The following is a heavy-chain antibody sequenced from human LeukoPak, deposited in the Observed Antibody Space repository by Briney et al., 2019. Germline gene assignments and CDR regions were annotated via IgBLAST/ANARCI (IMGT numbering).Heavy chain of an antibody. V-gene: IGHV4-39*01. J-gene: IGHJ4*02. CDR2: IYYSGST. Sequence: SETLSLTCTVSGGSISTSSYYWGWLRQPPGKRLEWIGTIYYSGSTYYNPSLKSRVTLSVDTSNQFSLKLSSVTAADTAVYYCASIPLYSSSWYFDNWGQGTLVTVSS. CDR3: ASIPLYSSSWYFDN. D-gene: IGHD2-2*01. CDR1: GGSISTSSYY.